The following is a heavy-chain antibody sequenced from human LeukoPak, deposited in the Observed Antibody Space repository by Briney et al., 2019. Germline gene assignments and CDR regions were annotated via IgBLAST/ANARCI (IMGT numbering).Heavy chain of an antibody. CDR1: GFSFSSNA. CDR3: AKRVSGWYLVDY. D-gene: IGHD6-19*01. V-gene: IGHV3-23*01. CDR2: ITGSGSST. Sequence: GRSLRLSCAASGFSFSSNAMSWVRQAPGKGLEWVSAITGSGSSTFYADAVKGRFTISKDNSKNTLYLQMNSLTAEDTAVYYCAKRVSGWYLVDYWGQGALVTVSS. J-gene: IGHJ4*02.